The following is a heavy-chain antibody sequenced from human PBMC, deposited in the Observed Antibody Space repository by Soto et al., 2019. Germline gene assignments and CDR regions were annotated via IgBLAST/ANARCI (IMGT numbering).Heavy chain of an antibody. CDR3: AKGSIEYSASVDN. D-gene: IGHD5-12*01. J-gene: IGHJ4*02. Sequence: PWGSLRLSCAASGFSFSSYAIGWCRQSPFKWLEWVSVISARGGSSYFADSAKGRFTISRDNSKNVLSLEMNSLRAEDTAIYFCAKGSIEYSASVDNWGQGTLVLVSS. CDR1: GFSFSSYA. CDR2: ISARGGSS. V-gene: IGHV3-23*01.